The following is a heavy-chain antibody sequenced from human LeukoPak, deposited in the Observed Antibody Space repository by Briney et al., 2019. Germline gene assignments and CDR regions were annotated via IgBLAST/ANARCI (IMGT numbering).Heavy chain of an antibody. D-gene: IGHD6-19*01. Sequence: PGGSLRLSCVTSGFTFNNYWMNWVRQAPGKGLEWVAMIKQDGNEKYYVDSVKGRFTISRDNAKNSLYLQMNSLRAEDTAVYYCVAGKEKWGQGTLVTVSS. CDR1: GFTFNNYW. CDR2: IKQDGNEK. J-gene: IGHJ4*02. CDR3: VAGKEK. V-gene: IGHV3-7*02.